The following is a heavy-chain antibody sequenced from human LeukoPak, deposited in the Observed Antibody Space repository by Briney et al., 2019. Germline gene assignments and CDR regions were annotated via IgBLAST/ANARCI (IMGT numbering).Heavy chain of an antibody. CDR3: AFNIGDDISTGYWY. D-gene: IGHD3-9*01. CDR1: GFTFDDYG. V-gene: IGHV3-20*04. J-gene: IGHJ4*02. CDR2: INWNGGST. Sequence: PGGSLRLSCAASGFTFDDYGMSWVRQAPGKGLEWVSGINWNGGSTGYADSVKGPFTISRDNAKNSLYLRMNSLRAEDTAVSYCAFNIGDDISTGYWYWGQGTLVTVSS.